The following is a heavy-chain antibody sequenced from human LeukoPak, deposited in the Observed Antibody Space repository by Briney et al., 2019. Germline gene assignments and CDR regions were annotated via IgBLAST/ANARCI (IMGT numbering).Heavy chain of an antibody. CDR2: ISLRGYT. CDR3: SRESGPFSPFGH. D-gene: IGHD1-26*01. Sequence: SGTLSLTCGVSGGSITSTNYWSWVRQPPGQGLEWIGEISLRGYTGFNPSLRRRGTMSLDESKNHLSLNLASVTAADTAVYYCSRESGPFSPFGHWGQGILVTVTS. V-gene: IGHV4-4*02. CDR1: GGSITSTNY. J-gene: IGHJ4*02.